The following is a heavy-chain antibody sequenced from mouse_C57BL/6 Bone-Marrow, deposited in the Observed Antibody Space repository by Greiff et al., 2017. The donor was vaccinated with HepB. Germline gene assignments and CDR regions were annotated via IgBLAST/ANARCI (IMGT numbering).Heavy chain of an antibody. Sequence: QVHVKQPGAELVKPGASVKLSCKASGYTFTSYWMHWVKQRPGRGLEWIGSIDPNSGGTKYNEKFKSKATLTVDKPSSTAYMQLSSLTSEDSAVYYCEIITTVSYAMDYWGQGTSVTVSS. J-gene: IGHJ4*01. CDR2: IDPNSGGT. CDR1: GYTFTSYW. V-gene: IGHV1-72*01. CDR3: EIITTVSYAMDY. D-gene: IGHD1-1*01.